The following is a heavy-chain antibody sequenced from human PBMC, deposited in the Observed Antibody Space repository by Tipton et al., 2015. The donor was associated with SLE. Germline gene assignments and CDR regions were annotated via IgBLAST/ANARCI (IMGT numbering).Heavy chain of an antibody. Sequence: TLSLTCAVYGGSFCGYYWSWIRQPPGKGLEWIGEINHSGSTNYNPSLKSRVTISVDTSKNQFSLKLSSVTAADTAVYYCASRTGIAVDYWGQGTLVTVSS. D-gene: IGHD6-19*01. CDR1: GGSFCGYY. CDR3: ASRTGIAVDY. J-gene: IGHJ4*02. V-gene: IGHV4-34*01. CDR2: INHSGST.